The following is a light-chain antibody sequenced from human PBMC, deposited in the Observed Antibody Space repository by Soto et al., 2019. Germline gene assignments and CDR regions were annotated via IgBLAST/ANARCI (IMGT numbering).Light chain of an antibody. CDR3: QQYGSSPWA. CDR1: QSVSSSY. V-gene: IGKV3-20*01. J-gene: IGKJ1*01. CDR2: GAS. Sequence: EIVLTQSPGTLSLSPGERATLSCRSSQSVSSSYLAWYQQKPGQAPRLLIYGASSRATGIPDRFSGSGSGTEFTLTISSLQSEDFAVYYCQQYGSSPWAFGPGTKVDIK.